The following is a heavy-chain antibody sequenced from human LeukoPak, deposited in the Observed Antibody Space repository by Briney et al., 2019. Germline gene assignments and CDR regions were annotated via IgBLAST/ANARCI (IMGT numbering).Heavy chain of an antibody. Sequence: ASVKVPCKASGYTFTNYAMNWVRQAPGQGPEWMGWINTNTGNPSYAQGFTGRFVFSLDTSVSTAYLQISSLKAEDTAVYYCARATAGSIDYWGQGTLVTVSS. CDR1: GYTFTNYA. D-gene: IGHD6-13*01. CDR2: INTNTGNP. CDR3: ARATAGSIDY. V-gene: IGHV7-4-1*02. J-gene: IGHJ4*02.